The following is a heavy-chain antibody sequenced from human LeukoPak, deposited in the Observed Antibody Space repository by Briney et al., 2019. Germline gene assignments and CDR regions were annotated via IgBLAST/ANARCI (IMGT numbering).Heavy chain of an antibody. Sequence: SETLSLTCAVYGGSFSGYYWSWIRQPPGKGLEWIGEINHSGSTNYNPSLKSRVTISVDTSKNQFSLKLSSVTAADTAVYYCATDGMVRGPDAWFDPWGQGTLVTVSS. CDR1: GGSFSGYY. CDR2: INHSGST. V-gene: IGHV4-34*01. J-gene: IGHJ5*02. D-gene: IGHD3-10*01. CDR3: ATDGMVRGPDAWFDP.